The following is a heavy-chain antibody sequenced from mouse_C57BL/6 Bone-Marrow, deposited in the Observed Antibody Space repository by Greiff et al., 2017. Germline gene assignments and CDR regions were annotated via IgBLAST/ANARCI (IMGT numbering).Heavy chain of an antibody. CDR2: ISSGGSYT. J-gene: IGHJ3*01. CDR1: GFTFSSYG. Sequence: EVKLVESGGDLVKPGGSLKLSCAASGFTFSSYGMSWVRQTPDQRLEWVATISSGGSYTYYPDSVKGRFTISRDNAKNTLYLQMSSLKSEDTAMYYCARVDSSGPFAYWGQGTLVTVSA. CDR3: ARVDSSGPFAY. V-gene: IGHV5-6*01. D-gene: IGHD3-2*02.